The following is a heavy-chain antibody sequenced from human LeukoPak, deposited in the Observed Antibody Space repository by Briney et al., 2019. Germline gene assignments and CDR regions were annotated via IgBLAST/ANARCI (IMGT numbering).Heavy chain of an antibody. CDR2: IHYSGDS. J-gene: IGHJ4*02. CDR3: ARDLELERNRWNYFES. Sequence: PSETLSLTCTVSGGSISSFFWSWIRQPPGKGLEWIGSIHYSGDSKYNPYLKSRVSLSIDMSKEQFSLRLSSVTAADTAVYYCARDLELERNRWNYFESWGQGTLVTVSS. V-gene: IGHV4-59*01. CDR1: GGSISSFF. D-gene: IGHD1-1*01.